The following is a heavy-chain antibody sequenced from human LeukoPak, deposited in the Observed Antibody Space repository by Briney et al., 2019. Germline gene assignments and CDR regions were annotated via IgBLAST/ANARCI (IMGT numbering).Heavy chain of an antibody. J-gene: IGHJ4*02. V-gene: IGHV3-23*01. Sequence: AGGSLRLSCAASGFTFSSSAMSWVRQAPGKGLEWVSVISNNGGYTYYADSVQGRFTISRDNSKSTLCLQMNSLRAEDTAVYYCAKQLGYCSDGSCYFPYWGQGTLVTVSS. CDR2: ISNNGGYT. CDR3: AKQLGYCSDGSCYFPY. D-gene: IGHD2-15*01. CDR1: GFTFSSSA.